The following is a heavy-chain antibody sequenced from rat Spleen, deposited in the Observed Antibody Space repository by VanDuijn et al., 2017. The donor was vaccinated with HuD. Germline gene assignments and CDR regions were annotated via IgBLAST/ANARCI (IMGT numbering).Heavy chain of an antibody. CDR3: TRGGNYDFDY. V-gene: IGHV5-19*01. J-gene: IGHJ2*01. CDR2: ISSSGGRT. Sequence: EVQLVESGGGLVQPGRSLKLSCEASGFTFSNYGMHWIRQAPTKGLEWVATISSSGGRTYYRDSVRGRFTLSRDNAKSTLYLQMNSLRSEDTATYYCTRGGNYDFDYWGQGVMVTVSS. D-gene: IGHD1-10*01. CDR1: GFTFSNYG.